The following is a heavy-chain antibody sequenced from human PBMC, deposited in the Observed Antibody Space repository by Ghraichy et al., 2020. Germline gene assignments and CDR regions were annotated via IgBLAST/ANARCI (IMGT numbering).Heavy chain of an antibody. CDR1: GGSISSFY. J-gene: IGHJ5*02. V-gene: IGHV4-4*07. D-gene: IGHD3-22*01. CDR3: ARDDNYYDSRGYQVGWFDP. Sequence: SETLSLTCTVSGGSISSFYWSWIRQPAGKGLEWIGRIYTSGSTNYNPSLKSRVTMSVDTSKNQFSLKLNSVTAADTAVYYCARDDNYYDSRGYQVGWFDPWGQGTLVTVSS. CDR2: IYTSGST.